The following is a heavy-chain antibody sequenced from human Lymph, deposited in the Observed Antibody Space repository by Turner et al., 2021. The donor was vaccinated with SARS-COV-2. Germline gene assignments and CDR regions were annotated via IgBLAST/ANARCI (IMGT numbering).Heavy chain of an antibody. CDR2: IIPILAIA. Sequence: QVQLVQSGAAVKKPGSSVKLSCKASGGTFSSYAITWVRQAPGQGLEWMGGIIPILAIANYAQKFQGRVTITADKSTSTAYMELSSLRSEDTAVYYCARDSPYCSSTSCYDPWGQGTLVTVSS. CDR1: GGTFSSYA. CDR3: ARDSPYCSSTSCYDP. V-gene: IGHV1-69*10. J-gene: IGHJ5*02. D-gene: IGHD2-2*01.